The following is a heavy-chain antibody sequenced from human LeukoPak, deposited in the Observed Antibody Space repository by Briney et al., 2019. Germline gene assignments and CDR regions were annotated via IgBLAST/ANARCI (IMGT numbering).Heavy chain of an antibody. J-gene: IGHJ3*02. CDR3: ARVPAPSTPYGDYGDAFDI. CDR1: GYTFTGYC. V-gene: IGHV1-2*02. D-gene: IGHD4-17*01. CDR2: INPNSGGT. Sequence: ASVKVSCKASGYTFTGYCMHWVRQAPGQGLEWMGWINPNSGGTNYAQKFQGRVTMTRDTSISTAYMELSRLRSDDTAVYYCARVPAPSTPYGDYGDAFDIWGQGTMVTVSS.